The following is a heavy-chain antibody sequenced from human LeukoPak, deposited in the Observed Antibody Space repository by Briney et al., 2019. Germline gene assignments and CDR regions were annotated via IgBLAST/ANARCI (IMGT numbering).Heavy chain of an antibody. J-gene: IGHJ4*02. CDR2: INSDASDT. CDR3: ARVCSSTDCLIPD. CDR1: GFTFSRHW. Sequence: GGSLRLSCAASGFTFSRHWMHWVRQAPGKGLVWISRINSDASDTNYADFVKGRFTISRDNAKNTVYLQINSLRDEDTAVYYCARVCSSTDCLIPDWGQGTLVTVSS. D-gene: IGHD2-2*01. V-gene: IGHV3-74*01.